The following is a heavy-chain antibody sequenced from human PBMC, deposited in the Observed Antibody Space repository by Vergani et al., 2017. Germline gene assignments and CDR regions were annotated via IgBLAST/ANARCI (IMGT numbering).Heavy chain of an antibody. D-gene: IGHD3-9*01. CDR3: ARRSGIVYDIFSGTQYFFDF. CDR1: GGSFNTYY. J-gene: IGHJ4*02. V-gene: IGHV4-59*12. CDR2: IYSTGST. Sequence: QVQLEESGPGLVKPSETLSLTCTVSGGSFNTYYWSWIRQSPGKGLEWIGYIYSTGSTNYHPSLNSRVTISVDTSNNHFSLRLNSLTAADTAVYYCARRSGIVYDIFSGTQYFFDFWGQGTLVTVSS.